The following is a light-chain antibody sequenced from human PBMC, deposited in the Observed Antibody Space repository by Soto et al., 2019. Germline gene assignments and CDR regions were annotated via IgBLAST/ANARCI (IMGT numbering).Light chain of an antibody. CDR2: TNT. Sequence: QSVLTQPPSASGTPGQRVTISCSGSKSNIGSNTVNWYQQVPGTAPRLLIHTNTLRPSGVPDRFSASKSDTSASLTIGGVQSEDEAVYYCEAWDDTLIVFGSGTQLTVL. V-gene: IGLV1-44*01. CDR1: KSNIGSNT. CDR3: EAWDDTLIV. J-gene: IGLJ1*01.